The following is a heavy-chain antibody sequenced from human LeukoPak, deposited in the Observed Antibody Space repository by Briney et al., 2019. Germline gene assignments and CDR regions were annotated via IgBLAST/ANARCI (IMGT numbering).Heavy chain of an antibody. CDR2: ISYDGINK. CDR1: GFTFSSYA. CDR3: AKVVVTAIKYYFDY. J-gene: IGHJ4*02. Sequence: PGGSLRLSCAASGFTFSSYAMHWVRQAPGKGLEWVAVISYDGINKFYADSVKGRFTISRDNSKNTLYLQMNSLRAEDTAVYYCAKVVVTAIKYYFDYWGQGTLVTVSS. D-gene: IGHD2-21*02. V-gene: IGHV3-30-3*01.